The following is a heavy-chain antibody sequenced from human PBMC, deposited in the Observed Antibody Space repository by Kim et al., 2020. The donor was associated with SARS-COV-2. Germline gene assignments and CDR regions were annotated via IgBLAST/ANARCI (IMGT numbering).Heavy chain of an antibody. CDR2: ITKSSTTI. V-gene: IGHV3-48*02. J-gene: IGHJ3*02. Sequence: GGSLRLSCATSGFTFSAYDMNWVRPAPGKGLEWLSFITKSSTTIYYADSVEGRFTISRDNDKNSLFLQMNSLRDEDTALYYCVRDRMGGAFDMWGQGTMVTVSS. CDR3: VRDRMGGAFDM. CDR1: GFTFSAYD. D-gene: IGHD2-15*01.